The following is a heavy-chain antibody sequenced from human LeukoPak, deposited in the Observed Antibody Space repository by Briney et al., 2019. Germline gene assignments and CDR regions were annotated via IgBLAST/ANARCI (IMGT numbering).Heavy chain of an antibody. J-gene: IGHJ3*02. Sequence: ASVKVSCKASGYTFTSYDINWVRQATGQGLEWMGWMNPNSGNTGYAQKFQGRVTITRNTSISTAYMELSSLRSEDTAVYYCARGGVLEGAFDIWGQGTMVTVSS. CDR1: GYTFTSYD. D-gene: IGHD2/OR15-2a*01. CDR2: MNPNSGNT. V-gene: IGHV1-8*03. CDR3: ARGGVLEGAFDI.